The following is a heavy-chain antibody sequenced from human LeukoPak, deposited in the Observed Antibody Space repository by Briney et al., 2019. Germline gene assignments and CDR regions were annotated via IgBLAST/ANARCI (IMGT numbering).Heavy chain of an antibody. CDR3: AKAHSSSWAYFDY. J-gene: IGHJ4*02. D-gene: IGHD6-13*01. CDR2: IWYDGSNK. V-gene: IGHV3-33*06. Sequence: GRSLRLSCAASGFTFSSYGMHWVRQAPDKGLEWVAVIWYDGSNKYYADSVKGRFTISRDNSKNTLYLQMNSLKAEDTAVYYCAKAHSSSWAYFDYWGQGTLVTVSS. CDR1: GFTFSSYG.